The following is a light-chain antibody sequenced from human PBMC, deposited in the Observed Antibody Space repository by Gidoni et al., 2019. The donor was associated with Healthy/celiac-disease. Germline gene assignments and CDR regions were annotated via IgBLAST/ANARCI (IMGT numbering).Light chain of an antibody. CDR3: NSRDSSGNHVV. Sequence: SELTQDPAVSVALGQTDRITCQGDSLRSYYASWYQQKPGQAPVLVIYGKNNRHSGITDRFSGSSSGNTASLTITGAQAEDVADYYCNSRDSSGNHVVFGGGTKLTVL. CDR1: SLRSYY. CDR2: GKN. J-gene: IGLJ2*01. V-gene: IGLV3-19*01.